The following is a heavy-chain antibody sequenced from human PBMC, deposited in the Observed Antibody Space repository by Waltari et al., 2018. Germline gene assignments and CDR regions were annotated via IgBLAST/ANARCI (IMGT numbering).Heavy chain of an antibody. V-gene: IGHV4-38-2*02. CDR2: IYHSGST. CDR3: ARDYPTASPD. Sequence: QVQLQESGPGLVKPSETLSLTCTVSGYSISSGYYWGWIRQPPGKGLEWIGSIYHSGSTYYTPSLKSRVTISVDTSKNQFSLKLSSVTAADTAVYYCARDYPTASPDWGQGTLVTVSS. J-gene: IGHJ4*02. CDR1: GYSISSGYY.